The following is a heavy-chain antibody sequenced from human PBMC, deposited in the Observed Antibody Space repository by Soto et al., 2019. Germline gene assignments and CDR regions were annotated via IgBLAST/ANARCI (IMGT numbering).Heavy chain of an antibody. Sequence: PSETLSLTCAVYGGSFSGYYCSWIRQPPGKGLEWIGEINHSGSTNYNPSLKSRVTISVDTSKNQFSLKLSSVTAADTAVYYCARAAESKRITMVRGVISYYMDVWGKGTTVTVSS. CDR1: GGSFSGYY. CDR2: INHSGST. J-gene: IGHJ6*03. D-gene: IGHD3-10*01. V-gene: IGHV4-34*01. CDR3: ARAAESKRITMVRGVISYYMDV.